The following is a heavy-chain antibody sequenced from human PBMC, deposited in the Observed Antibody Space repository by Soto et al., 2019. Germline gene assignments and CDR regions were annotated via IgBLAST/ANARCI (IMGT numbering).Heavy chain of an antibody. CDR1: GGSISSSDYY. CDR3: VRPASGFYVS. CDR2: IDYTGST. Sequence: QLQLQESGPGLVKPSETLSLICTVSGGSISSSDYYWGWIRQPPGKGLGWIGSIDYTGSTYYSPSLKCRLTITIASFKKPFAQRVTSVKAAGQALYYGVRPASGFYVSWGQGTLVPVHS. J-gene: IGHJ5*02. V-gene: IGHV4-39*01. D-gene: IGHD3-3*01.